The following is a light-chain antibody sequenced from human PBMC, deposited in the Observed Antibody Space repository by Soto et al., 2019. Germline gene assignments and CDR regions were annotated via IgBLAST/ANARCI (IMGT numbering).Light chain of an antibody. CDR2: DVT. J-gene: IGLJ1*01. CDR1: SSDVGDNNY. V-gene: IGLV2-14*01. CDR3: SSYTGSSTLDV. Sequence: QSALTQPASVSGSPGQSITISCTGTSSDVGDNNYVSWYQQHPGKAPKLMIYDVTHRPSGISNRFSASKSGNTASLTISGLQAEDEADYYCSSYTGSSTLDVFGTGTKLTVL.